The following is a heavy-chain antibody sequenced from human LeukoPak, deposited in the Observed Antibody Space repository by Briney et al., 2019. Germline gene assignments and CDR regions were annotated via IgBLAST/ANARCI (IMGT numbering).Heavy chain of an antibody. CDR1: GGTFSSYA. Sequence: SVKVSCKASGGTFSSYAISWVRQAPGRGLEWMGGIIPIFGTANYAQKFQGRVTITADESTSTAYMELSSLRSEDTAVYYCAREYCSSTSCYVRYFDYWGQGTLVTVSS. J-gene: IGHJ4*02. D-gene: IGHD2-2*01. CDR3: AREYCSSTSCYVRYFDY. V-gene: IGHV1-69*13. CDR2: IIPIFGTA.